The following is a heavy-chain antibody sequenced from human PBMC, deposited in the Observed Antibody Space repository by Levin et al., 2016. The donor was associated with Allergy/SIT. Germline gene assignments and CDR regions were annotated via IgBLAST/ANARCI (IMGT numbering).Heavy chain of an antibody. V-gene: IGHV3-48*02. D-gene: IGHD6-19*01. J-gene: IGHJ4*02. CDR3: ARDSLAVAGTDFDY. CDR2: ISSSSSTI. CDR1: GFTFSSYS. Sequence: GESLKISCAASGFTFSSYSMNWVRQAPGKGLEWVSYISSSSSTIYYADSVKGRFTISRDNAKNSLYLQMNSLRDEDTAVYYCARDSLAVAGTDFDYWGQGTLVTVSS.